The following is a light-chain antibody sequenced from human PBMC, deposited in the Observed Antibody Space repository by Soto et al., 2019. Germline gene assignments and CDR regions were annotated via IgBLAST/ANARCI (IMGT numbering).Light chain of an antibody. J-gene: IGKJ1*01. CDR1: QSISSW. V-gene: IGKV1-5*01. CDR3: QHPKWA. CDR2: AAS. Sequence: DIQMTQSPSTLSASVGDRVTITCRASQSISSWLAWYQQKPGKAPKLLIYAASALQTGVPSRFSGSGSGTDFTLTITNLQPEDSGTYYCQHPKWAFGQGTTVEI.